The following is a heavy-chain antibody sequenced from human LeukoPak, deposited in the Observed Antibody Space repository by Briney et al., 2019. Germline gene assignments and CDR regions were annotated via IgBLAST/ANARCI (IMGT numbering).Heavy chain of an antibody. CDR2: PSASGGRT. J-gene: IGHJ6*04. CDR3: TLTLVRGRVYGMDV. D-gene: IGHD3-10*01. CDR1: GFTFDSYD. V-gene: IGHV3-23*01. Sequence: GGSLRLSCAASGFTFDSYDMGWFRQAPGKGLDWVSGPSASGGRTYYADSVKGRFTISRDNSKNTLYLQMNSLRAEDTAVYYCTLTLVRGRVYGMDVWGEGTTVTVSS.